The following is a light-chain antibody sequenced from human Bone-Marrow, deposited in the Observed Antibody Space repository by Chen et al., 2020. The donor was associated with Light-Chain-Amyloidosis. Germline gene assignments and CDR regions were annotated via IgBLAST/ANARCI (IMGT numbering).Light chain of an antibody. CDR1: QSLVHSDGNTY. Sequence: DVAMTQSPLSLPVTLGQPASISCKSSQSLVHSDGNTYLSWFQQRPGQSPRRLIYKGSNRDSGVPDRDSCSGSGSDFTLNISRVEAEDVGIYYCMQVTSWPFTFGPGTKVDIK. V-gene: IGKV2-30*02. J-gene: IGKJ3*01. CDR2: KGS. CDR3: MQVTSWPFT.